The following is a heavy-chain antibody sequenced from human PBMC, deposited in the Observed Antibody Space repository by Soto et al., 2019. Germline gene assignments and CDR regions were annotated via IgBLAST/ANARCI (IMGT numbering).Heavy chain of an antibody. CDR1: GYSFTNYW. J-gene: IGHJ6*02. Sequence: GESLKISCKGSGYSFTNYWIGWVRQMPGKGLEWMGIIYPDDSDTRYSPSFQGQVTISADKSITTAYLQWSSLKASDTSMYYCARRTETDYYGMDVWGQGTTVTVSS. CDR3: ARRTETDYYGMDV. CDR2: IYPDDSDT. V-gene: IGHV5-51*01.